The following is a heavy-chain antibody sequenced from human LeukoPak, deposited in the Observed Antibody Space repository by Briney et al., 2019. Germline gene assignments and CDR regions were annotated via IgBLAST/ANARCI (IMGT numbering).Heavy chain of an antibody. V-gene: IGHV1-2*02. CDR2: INPNSGGT. CDR3: ARARSIIAARRGVYFDY. Sequence: ASVKVSCKASGCTFTSYGISWVRQAPGQGLEWMGWINPNSGGTNYAQKFQGRVTMTRDTSISTAYMELSRLRSDDTAVYYCARARSIIAARRGVYFDYWGQGTLVTVSS. CDR1: GCTFTSYG. J-gene: IGHJ4*02. D-gene: IGHD6-6*01.